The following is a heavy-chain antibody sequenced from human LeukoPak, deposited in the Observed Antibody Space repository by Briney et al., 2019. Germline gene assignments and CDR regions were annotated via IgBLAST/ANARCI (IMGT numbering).Heavy chain of an antibody. CDR1: GGSFSRYY. CDR3: ARVGKGKSFGEVIKGRMKTNWFDP. D-gene: IGHD3-10*01. J-gene: IGHJ5*02. CDR2: INHSGSA. V-gene: IGHV4-34*01. Sequence: SETLSLTCAVYGGSFSRYYWTWIRQPPGEGLEWIGEINHSGSANYNPSLKSRVTISVDASKSQFSLRLSSVTAADTAVYCCARVGKGKSFGEVIKGRMKTNWFDPWGQGTLVTVSS.